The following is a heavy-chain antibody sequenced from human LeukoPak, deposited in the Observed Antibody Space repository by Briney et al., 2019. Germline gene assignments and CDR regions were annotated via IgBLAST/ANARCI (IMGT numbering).Heavy chain of an antibody. V-gene: IGHV4-59*01. Sequence: SETLSLTCTVSGGSISDYYWSWIRQPPGKGLEWIGYTYYSGTTNHNPSLKSRVAISLDTSKSQFSLKLSSVTAADTAVYYCARGPWIQLWPYFDYWGQGTLVTVSS. CDR1: GGSISDYY. CDR3: ARGPWIQLWPYFDY. D-gene: IGHD5-18*01. J-gene: IGHJ4*02. CDR2: TYYSGTT.